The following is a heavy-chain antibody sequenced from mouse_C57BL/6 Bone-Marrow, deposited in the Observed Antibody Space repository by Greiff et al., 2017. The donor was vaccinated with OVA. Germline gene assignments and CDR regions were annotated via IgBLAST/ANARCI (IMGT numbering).Heavy chain of an antibody. V-gene: IGHV1-54*01. Sequence: VQLQQSGAELVRPGTSVKVSCKASGYAFTNYLIEWVKQRPGQGLEWIGVINPGSGGTNYNEKFKGKATLTADKSSSTAYMQISSLTSEDSAVYVCARLEQDYDYAMDYWGQGTAVTVSS. J-gene: IGHJ4*01. CDR2: INPGSGGT. CDR1: GYAFTNYL. D-gene: IGHD2-4*01. CDR3: ARLEQDYDYAMDY.